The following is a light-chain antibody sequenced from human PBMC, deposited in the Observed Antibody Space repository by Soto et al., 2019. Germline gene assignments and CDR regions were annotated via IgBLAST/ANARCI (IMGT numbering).Light chain of an antibody. CDR2: RAS. CDR1: QSISNW. V-gene: IGKV1-5*03. J-gene: IGKJ3*01. CDR3: QQYNRYPLA. Sequence: DIQMTQSPSTLSASIGDRVIITCRASQSISNWLAWYQQKPVKAPKVLISRASTLESWVPSRFSGSGSGTEFTLTISRLQPDDFATYYCQQYNRYPLAFGPGTKVYIK.